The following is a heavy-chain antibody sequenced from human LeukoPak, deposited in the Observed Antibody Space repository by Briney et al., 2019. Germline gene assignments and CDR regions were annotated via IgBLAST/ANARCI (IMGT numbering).Heavy chain of an antibody. J-gene: IGHJ6*03. CDR1: GFTFSNYA. Sequence: GGSLRLSCAASGFTFSNYAMSWVRQAPGKGLECISGFSGSGGRTFYADSVKGRFTISRDNSKNTLYLQMNSLRAEDTAVYYCARVLSSSWYPDYYYYYMDVWGKGTTVTISS. CDR3: ARVLSSSWYPDYYYYYMDV. CDR2: FSGSGGRT. V-gene: IGHV3-23*01. D-gene: IGHD6-13*01.